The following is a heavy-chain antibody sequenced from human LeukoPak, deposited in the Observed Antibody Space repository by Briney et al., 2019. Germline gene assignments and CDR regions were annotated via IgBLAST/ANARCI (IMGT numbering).Heavy chain of an antibody. Sequence: GASVKVSCKASGYTFTSYGISWVRQAPGQGLEWMGWINPNSGGTNYAQKFQGRVTMTRDTSISTAYMELSRLRSDDTAVYYCARYHPSGSYYWFDPWGQGTLVTVSS. CDR3: ARYHPSGSYYWFDP. CDR2: INPNSGGT. D-gene: IGHD1-26*01. V-gene: IGHV1-2*02. CDR1: GYTFTSYG. J-gene: IGHJ5*02.